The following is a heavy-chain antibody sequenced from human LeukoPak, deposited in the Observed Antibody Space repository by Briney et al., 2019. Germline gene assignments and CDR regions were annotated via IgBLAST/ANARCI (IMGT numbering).Heavy chain of an antibody. CDR1: GFTFSSYS. D-gene: IGHD6-13*01. Sequence: GGSLRLSCAASGFTFSSYSMNWVRQAPGKGLEWVGFIRSEAYGGTTQYAASVKGRFTISRDDSKSIAYLQMNSLKTEDTAVYYCTSQLQLLTFFDYWGQGTLVTVSS. J-gene: IGHJ4*02. CDR2: IRSEAYGGTT. CDR3: TSQLQLLTFFDY. V-gene: IGHV3-49*04.